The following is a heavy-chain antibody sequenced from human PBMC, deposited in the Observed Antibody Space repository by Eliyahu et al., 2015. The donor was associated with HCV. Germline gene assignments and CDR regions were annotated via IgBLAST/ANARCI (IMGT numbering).Heavy chain of an antibody. Sequence: QLQLQESGPGLVKPSETLSLTCTVSGGSISSSSYYWGWIRQPPGKGLEWIGSIYYSGSTFQHPSLKSRVTISVDTSKNQFSLKLSSVTAADTAVYYCARLPEPTDYSQGWYFDLWGRGTLVTVSS. CDR3: ARLPEPTDYSQGWYFDL. J-gene: IGHJ2*01. V-gene: IGHV4-39*01. CDR2: IYYSGST. D-gene: IGHD1-26*01. CDR1: GGSISSSSYY.